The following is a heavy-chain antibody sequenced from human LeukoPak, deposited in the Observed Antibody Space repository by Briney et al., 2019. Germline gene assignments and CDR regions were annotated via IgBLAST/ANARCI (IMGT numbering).Heavy chain of an antibody. Sequence: ASVKVSCKASGYTFTSYYMHWVRQAPGQGLEWMGIINPSGGGTSYAQKFQGRVTMTSDTSTSTVYMELSSLRSEDTAVYYCARGGTPVYYDFWSGSDYWGQGTLVTVSS. CDR2: INPSGGGT. D-gene: IGHD3-3*01. CDR1: GYTFTSYY. V-gene: IGHV1-46*01. CDR3: ARGGTPVYYDFWSGSDY. J-gene: IGHJ4*02.